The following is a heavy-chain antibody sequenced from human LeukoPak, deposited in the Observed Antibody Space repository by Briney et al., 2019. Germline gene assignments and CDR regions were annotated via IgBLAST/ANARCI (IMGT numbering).Heavy chain of an antibody. J-gene: IGHJ4*02. CDR2: IKEDGGER. CDR1: GLTISRSW. CDR3: ARGLVGSGCYFDY. V-gene: IGHV3-7*05. Sequence: GGSLRLSCAATGLTISRSWMSWVRQAPGKGLEWVANIKEDGGERYYVDSVKGRFTISRDNAKNLLYMQMNSLRAEDTAVYYCARGLVGSGCYFDYWGQGTLVIVSS. D-gene: IGHD6-19*01.